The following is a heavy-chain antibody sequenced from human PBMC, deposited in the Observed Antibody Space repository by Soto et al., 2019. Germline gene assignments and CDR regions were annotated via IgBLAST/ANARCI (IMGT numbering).Heavy chain of an antibody. J-gene: IGHJ5*01. D-gene: IGHD5-12*01. CDR2: IIPILDIT. CDR1: GSTFSNHI. CDR3: ARDSPIGSTFSGHDDIDS. Sequence: QVQLVQSGAEVKKPGSSVKVSCKASGSTFSNHIITWVRQAPGQGLEWMGRIIPILDITNYAQKFQGRVTIPADKSTTTADMEVSSLSSEDTAVYYCARDSPIGSTFSGHDDIDSWGQGTLVTVSS. V-gene: IGHV1-69*08.